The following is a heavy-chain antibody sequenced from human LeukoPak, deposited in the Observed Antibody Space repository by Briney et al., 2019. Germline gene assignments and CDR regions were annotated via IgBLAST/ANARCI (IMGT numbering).Heavy chain of an antibody. Sequence: SETLSLTCTVSGGSISSYYWSWIRQSPGKGLECIGYIHYTGSTNYNPSLKSRVTISVDTSKNQFSLKLRSVTAADTAVYFCARGLVDWELPKGYIDYWGQGTLVTVSS. D-gene: IGHD1-26*01. CDR2: IHYTGST. V-gene: IGHV4-59*12. CDR1: GGSISSYY. CDR3: ARGLVDWELPKGYIDY. J-gene: IGHJ4*02.